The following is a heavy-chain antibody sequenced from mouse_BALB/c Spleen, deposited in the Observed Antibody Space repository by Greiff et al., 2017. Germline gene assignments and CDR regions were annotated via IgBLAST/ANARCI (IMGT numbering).Heavy chain of an antibody. J-gene: IGHJ4*01. CDR1: GYTFTSYY. D-gene: IGHD2-3*01. CDR2: INPSNGGT. Sequence: VQLQQSGAELVKPGASVKLSCKASGYTFTSYYMYWVKQRPGQGLEWIGEINPSNGGTNFNEKFKSKATLTVDKSSSTAYMQLSSLTSEDSAVYYCARRGDGYYGAMDYWGQGTSVTVSS. V-gene: IGHV1S81*02. CDR3: ARRGDGYYGAMDY.